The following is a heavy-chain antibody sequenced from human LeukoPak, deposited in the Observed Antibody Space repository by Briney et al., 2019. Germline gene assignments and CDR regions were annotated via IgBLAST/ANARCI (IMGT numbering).Heavy chain of an antibody. CDR1: GFTFSSYG. Sequence: GGSLRLSCAASGFTFSSYGMHWVRQAPGKGLEWVAVISYDGSNKYYADSVKGRFTISRDNSKNTLYLQMNSLRAEDTAVYYCAKEGVGSYYVYWGQGTLVTVSS. J-gene: IGHJ4*02. V-gene: IGHV3-30*18. D-gene: IGHD1-26*01. CDR2: ISYDGSNK. CDR3: AKEGVGSYYVY.